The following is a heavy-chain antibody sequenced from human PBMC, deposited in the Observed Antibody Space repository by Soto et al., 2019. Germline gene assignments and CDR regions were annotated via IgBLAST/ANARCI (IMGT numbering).Heavy chain of an antibody. CDR2: IKSKTDGGTT. V-gene: IGHV3-15*07. CDR1: GFTFSNAW. Sequence: ESGGGLVKPGGSLRLSCAASGFTFSNAWMNWVRQAPGKGLEWVGRIKSKTDGGTTDYAAPVKGRFTISRDDSKNTLYLQMNSLKTEDTAVYYCTTASRVFGSGSYFDYWGQGTLVTVSS. D-gene: IGHD3-10*01. CDR3: TTASRVFGSGSYFDY. J-gene: IGHJ4*02.